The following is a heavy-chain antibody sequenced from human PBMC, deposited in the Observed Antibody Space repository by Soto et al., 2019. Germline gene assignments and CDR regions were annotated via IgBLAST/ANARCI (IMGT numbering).Heavy chain of an antibody. Sequence: ASVKVSCKSSGHTFINYYVHWVRQAPGQGXEWMGMINPSGGRTTYPQKFQGRVTMTRDTSTSTVYVELSSLRSDDTAVFYCAREKASTSLLTHYYYAMDVWGQGTTVTVSS. CDR1: GHTFINYY. J-gene: IGHJ6*02. CDR2: INPSGGRT. CDR3: AREKASTSLLTHYYYAMDV. V-gene: IGHV1-46*01.